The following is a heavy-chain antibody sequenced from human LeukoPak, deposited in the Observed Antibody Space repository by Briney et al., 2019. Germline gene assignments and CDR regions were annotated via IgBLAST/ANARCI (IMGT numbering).Heavy chain of an antibody. V-gene: IGHV1-2*02. Sequence: ASVKVSCKASGYTFTGYYMHWVRQAPGQGLEWMGWINPNSGGTNYAQKFQGRVTMTRDTSISTAYMELSRLRSDDTAVYYCAREAYYDFWSGYLNWFDPWGQGTLVTVSS. CDR2: INPNSGGT. CDR1: GYTFTGYY. J-gene: IGHJ5*02. CDR3: AREAYYDFWSGYLNWFDP. D-gene: IGHD3-3*01.